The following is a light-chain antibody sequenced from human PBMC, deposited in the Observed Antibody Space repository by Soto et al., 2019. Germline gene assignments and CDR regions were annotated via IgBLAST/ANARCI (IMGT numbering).Light chain of an antibody. J-gene: IGLJ2*01. Sequence: QSMVTQPPSASGALGQRVTISCTGSSSNIGAGYDVHWYQQFPGRAPRLLIFGNNNRPSGVPDRFSGSKSGTSASLDISGLQADDEAEYYCQSFDTRLNSVVFGGGNQLTVL. CDR1: SSNIGAGYD. CDR2: GNN. CDR3: QSFDTRLNSVV. V-gene: IGLV1-40*01.